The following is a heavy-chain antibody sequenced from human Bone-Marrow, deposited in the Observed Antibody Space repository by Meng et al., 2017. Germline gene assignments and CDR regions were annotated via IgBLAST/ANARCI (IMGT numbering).Heavy chain of an antibody. D-gene: IGHD6-13*01. CDR2: INPKSGDT. J-gene: IGHJ4*02. Sequence: QVQRVQSGGEVKKPGGSVKVSCKASGYTFPDYWLHWVRRAPGQGLEWMGRINPKSGDTHYAQRFQGRVTMTGDTSISTAYMELSGLRSDDTAMYYCARDEDISAAGKLFGDYWGQGTLVTVSS. CDR1: GYTFPDYW. CDR3: ARDEDISAAGKLFGDY. V-gene: IGHV1-2*06.